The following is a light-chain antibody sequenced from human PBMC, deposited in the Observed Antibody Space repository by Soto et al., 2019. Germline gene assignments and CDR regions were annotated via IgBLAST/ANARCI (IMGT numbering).Light chain of an antibody. J-gene: IGKJ1*01. CDR2: GAS. CDR1: QSVSNNY. V-gene: IGKV3-20*01. Sequence: EIVLTQSPGTPSLSPGERSTLSCRASQSVSNNYLAWYQQSPGQAPRLLIYGASNRATGTADRFSGSGSGTDFTLTISRLEPEDFAVYYCQQYGSSGTFGQGTKVDIK. CDR3: QQYGSSGT.